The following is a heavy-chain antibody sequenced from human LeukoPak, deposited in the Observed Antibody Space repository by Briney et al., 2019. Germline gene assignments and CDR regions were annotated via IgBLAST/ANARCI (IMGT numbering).Heavy chain of an antibody. CDR2: IYTSGST. CDR1: GGSISSYY. V-gene: IGHV4-4*07. Sequence: PSETLSLTCTVSGGSISSYYWSWIRQPAGKGLEWIGRIYTSGSTNYNPSLKSRVTMSVDTSKNQFSLKLSSVTAADTAVYYCARDRAAAAVLYYYYYMDVWGKGTTVTVSS. CDR3: ARDRAAAAVLYYYYYMDV. J-gene: IGHJ6*03. D-gene: IGHD6-13*01.